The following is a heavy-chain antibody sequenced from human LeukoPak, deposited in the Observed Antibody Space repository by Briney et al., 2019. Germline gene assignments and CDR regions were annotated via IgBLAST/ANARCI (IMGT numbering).Heavy chain of an antibody. CDR2: ISGSGGST. V-gene: IGHV3-23*01. CDR3: AKARLYCSSTSCQFDP. Sequence: AGGSLRLSCSTSGFTFSSYAMSWVRQAPGKGLEWVSAISGSGGSTYYADSVKGRFTISRDNSKNTLYLQMNSLRAEDTAVYYCAKARLYCSSTSCQFDPWGQGALVTVSS. CDR1: GFTFSSYA. D-gene: IGHD2-2*01. J-gene: IGHJ5*02.